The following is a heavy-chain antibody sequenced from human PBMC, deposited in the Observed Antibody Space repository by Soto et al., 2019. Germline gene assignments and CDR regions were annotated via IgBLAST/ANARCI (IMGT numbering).Heavy chain of an antibody. CDR2: VYYSGST. Sequence: SETLSLTCTVSGGSIRDYYWSWIRQPPGKGLEWIGSVYYSGSTNHNPSLKSRVTTSVDTSKNQFSLRLYSLTAADTAVYYCARGYTSGCWYFDYWGQGIQVTVSS. D-gene: IGHD6-19*01. V-gene: IGHV4-59*01. J-gene: IGHJ4*02. CDR1: GGSIRDYY. CDR3: ARGYTSGCWYFDY.